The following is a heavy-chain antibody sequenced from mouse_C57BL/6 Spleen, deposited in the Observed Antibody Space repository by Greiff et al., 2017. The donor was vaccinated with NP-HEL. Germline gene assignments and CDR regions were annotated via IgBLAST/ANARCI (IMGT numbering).Heavy chain of an antibody. CDR2: IYPRSGNT. D-gene: IGHD2-4*01. J-gene: IGHJ4*01. Sequence: VQLQQSGAELARPGASVKLSCKASGYTFTSYGISWVKQRTGQGLEWIGEIYPRSGNTYYNEKFKGKATLTADKSSSTAYMELRSLTSEDSAVYFCARGDYDYDVRTGFAMDYWGQGTSVTVSS. CDR3: ARGDYDYDVRTGFAMDY. V-gene: IGHV1-81*01. CDR1: GYTFTSYG.